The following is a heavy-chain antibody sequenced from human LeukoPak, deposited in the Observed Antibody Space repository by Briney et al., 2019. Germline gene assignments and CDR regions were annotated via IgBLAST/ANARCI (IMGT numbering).Heavy chain of an antibody. V-gene: IGHV4-59*01. Sequence: PSETLSLTCTVSGGSISSYYWSWIRQPPGKGLEWIGYIYYSGSTNYNPSLKSRVTISVDTSKNQFSLKLSSVTAADTPVYYCARGAYDSSGYFAFDIWGQGTMVTVSS. J-gene: IGHJ3*02. CDR1: GGSISSYY. D-gene: IGHD3-22*01. CDR3: ARGAYDSSGYFAFDI. CDR2: IYYSGST.